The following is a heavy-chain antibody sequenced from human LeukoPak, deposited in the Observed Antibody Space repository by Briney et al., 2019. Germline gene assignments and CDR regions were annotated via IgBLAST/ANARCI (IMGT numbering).Heavy chain of an antibody. D-gene: IGHD2-2*01. CDR2: IYYSGST. V-gene: IGHV4-30-4*01. CDR3: ARAILPSPAAMPLHNWFDP. J-gene: IGHJ5*02. Sequence: TSETLSLTCTVSGGSISSGDYYWSWIRQPPGKGLEWIGYIYYSGSTYYNPSLKSRVTISVDTSKNQFSLKLSSVTAADTAVYYCARAILPSPAAMPLHNWFDPWGQGTLVTVSS. CDR1: GGSISSGDYY.